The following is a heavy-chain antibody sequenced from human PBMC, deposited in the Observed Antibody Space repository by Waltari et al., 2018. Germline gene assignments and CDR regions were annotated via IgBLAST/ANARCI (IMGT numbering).Heavy chain of an antibody. Sequence: EVQLVQSGAEVKKPGESLRISCQGSGNSFNNYWIGWVGHMPGQGLEWMGIIYPGDSDTRYSPSFQGQVTVSADKSINTAYLQWSSLKASDTAMYYCARRGNYGSGNYFEYWGQGTRVTVFS. CDR2: IYPGDSDT. CDR3: ARRGNYGSGNYFEY. CDR1: GNSFNNYW. J-gene: IGHJ4*02. V-gene: IGHV5-51*01. D-gene: IGHD3-10*01.